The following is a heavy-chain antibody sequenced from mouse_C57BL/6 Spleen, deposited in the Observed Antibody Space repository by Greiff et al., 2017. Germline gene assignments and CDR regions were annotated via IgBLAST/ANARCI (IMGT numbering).Heavy chain of an antibody. J-gene: IGHJ1*03. D-gene: IGHD2-1*01. CDR2: IDPSDSET. CDR3: ARRGDGNYWYFDV. V-gene: IGHV1-52*01. CDR1: GYTFTSYW. Sequence: QVQLQQPGAELVRPGSSVKLSCKASGYTFTSYWMHWVKQRPIQGLEWIGNIDPSDSETHYNQKFKDKATLTVDQSSSTAYMQLSSLTSEDSAVYYCARRGDGNYWYFDVWGTGTTVTVSS.